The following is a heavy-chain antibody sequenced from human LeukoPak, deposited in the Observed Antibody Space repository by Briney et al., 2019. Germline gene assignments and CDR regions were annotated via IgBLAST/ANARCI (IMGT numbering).Heavy chain of an antibody. D-gene: IGHD3-22*01. Sequence: SVKVSCKASGGTFSSYAISWVRQAPGQGLEWMGRIIPIFGTANYAQKFQGRVTITTDESTSTACMELSSLRSEDTAVYYCAGSSGYYYRDASEIDYWGQGTLVTVSS. J-gene: IGHJ4*02. CDR1: GGTFSSYA. CDR3: AGSSGYYYRDASEIDY. V-gene: IGHV1-69*05. CDR2: IIPIFGTA.